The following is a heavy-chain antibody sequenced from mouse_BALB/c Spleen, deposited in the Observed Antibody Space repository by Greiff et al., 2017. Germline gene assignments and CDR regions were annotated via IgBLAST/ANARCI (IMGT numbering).Heavy chain of an antibody. J-gene: IGHJ4*01. Sequence: QVTLNVSGPGILQPSQTLSLTCSFSGFSLSTSGMGVSWIRQPSGKGLEWLAHIYWDDDKRYNPSLKSRLTISKDTSSNQVFLKITSVDTADTATYYCARRDLRYGSSYSYAMDYWGQGTSVTVSS. V-gene: IGHV8-12*01. CDR3: ARRDLRYGSSYSYAMDY. CDR2: IYWDDDK. CDR1: GFSLSTSGMG. D-gene: IGHD1-1*01.